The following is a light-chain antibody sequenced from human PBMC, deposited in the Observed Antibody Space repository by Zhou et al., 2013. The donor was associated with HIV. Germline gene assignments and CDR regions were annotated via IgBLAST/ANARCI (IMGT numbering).Light chain of an antibody. V-gene: IGKV1-5*03. Sequence: DIQMTQSPSTLSASVGDRVTITCRASQSISTWLAWYQQKPGKAPNLLIYKASSLESGVPSRFSGSGSGTDFTLTISSLQPEDFATYYCQQGNXFPLTFGAGTEVEIK. CDR1: QSISTW. J-gene: IGKJ4*01. CDR3: QQGNXFPLT. CDR2: KAS.